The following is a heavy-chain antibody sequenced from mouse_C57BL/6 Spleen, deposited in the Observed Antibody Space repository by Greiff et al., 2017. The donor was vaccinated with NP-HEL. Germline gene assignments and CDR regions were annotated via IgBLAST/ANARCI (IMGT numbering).Heavy chain of an antibody. V-gene: IGHV1-69*01. D-gene: IGHD1-1*01. CDR1: GYTFTSYW. CDR3: ARGITEAWFAY. Sequence: QVQLKQPGAELVMPGASVKLSCKASGYTFTSYWMHWVKQRPGQGLEWIGEIDPSDSYTNYNQKFKGKSTLTVDKSSSTAYMQLSSLTSEDSAVYYCARGITEAWFAYWGQGTLVTVSA. J-gene: IGHJ3*01. CDR2: IDPSDSYT.